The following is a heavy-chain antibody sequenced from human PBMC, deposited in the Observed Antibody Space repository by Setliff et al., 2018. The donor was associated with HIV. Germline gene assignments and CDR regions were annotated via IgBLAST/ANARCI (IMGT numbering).Heavy chain of an antibody. CDR2: IKEDGSEK. CDR1: GFTFSDHY. D-gene: IGHD3-16*01. CDR3: TRDGGEY. V-gene: IGHV3-7*03. Sequence: PGGSLRLSCAASGFTFSDHYMDWVRQAPGKGLEWVANIKEDGSEKYYVDSVKGRFTVSRDNAENSVYLQMNGLRVDDTALYYCTRDGGEYWGEGTLVTVSS. J-gene: IGHJ4*02.